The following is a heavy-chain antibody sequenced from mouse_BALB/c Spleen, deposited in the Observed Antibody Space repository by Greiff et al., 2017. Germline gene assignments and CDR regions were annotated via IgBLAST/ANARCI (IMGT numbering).Heavy chain of an antibody. Sequence: QVQLKESGAELARPGASVKLSCKASGYTFTSYWMQWVKQRPGQGLEWIGAIYPGDGDTRYTQKFKGKATLTADKSSSTAYMQLSSLASEDSAVYYCANWEIGFAYWGQGTLVTVSA. D-gene: IGHD4-1*01. J-gene: IGHJ3*01. V-gene: IGHV1-87*01. CDR3: ANWEIGFAY. CDR2: IYPGDGDT. CDR1: GYTFTSYW.